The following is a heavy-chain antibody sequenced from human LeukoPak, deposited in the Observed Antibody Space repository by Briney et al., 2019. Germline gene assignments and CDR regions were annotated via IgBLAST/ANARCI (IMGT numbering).Heavy chain of an antibody. V-gene: IGHV4-30-4*08. CDR3: RVGGNYGEGDY. D-gene: IGHD1-26*01. J-gene: IGHJ4*02. Sequence: PSETLSLTCTVSGGSISSGDYYWSWIRQPPGKGLEWIGYIYYSGSTYYNPSLKSRVTISVDTSKNQFSLKLSSVTAADTAVYYCRVGGNYGEGDYWGQGTLVTVSS. CDR2: IYYSGST. CDR1: GGSISSGDYY.